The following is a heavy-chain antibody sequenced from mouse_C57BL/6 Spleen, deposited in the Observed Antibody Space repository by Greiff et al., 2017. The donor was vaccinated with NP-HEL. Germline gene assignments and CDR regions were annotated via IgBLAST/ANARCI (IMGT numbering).Heavy chain of an antibody. CDR2: IDPSDSYT. CDR1: GYTFTSYW. CDR3: ARGWTTVVAYYFDY. V-gene: IGHV1-50*01. Sequence: VQLQQPGAELVKPGASVKLSCKASGYTFTSYWMQWVKQRPGQGLEWIREIDPSDSYTNYNQKFKGKATLTVDTSSSTAYMQLSSLTSEDSAVYYCARGWTTVVAYYFDYWGQGTTLTVSS. D-gene: IGHD1-1*01. J-gene: IGHJ2*01.